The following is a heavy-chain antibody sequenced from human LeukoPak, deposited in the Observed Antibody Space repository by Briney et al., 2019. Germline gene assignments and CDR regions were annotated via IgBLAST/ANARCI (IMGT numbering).Heavy chain of an antibody. V-gene: IGHV1-2*02. D-gene: IGHD4-17*01. CDR1: GYTFTGYY. J-gene: IGHJ5*02. Sequence: ASVKVSCKASGYTFTGYYMHWVRQAPGQGLEWMGWINPNSGGTNYAQRFQGRVTMTRDTSISTAYMELSRLRSDDTAVYYCARGASGVYTVTPSWFAPWGQGTLVTVSS. CDR2: INPNSGGT. CDR3: ARGASGVYTVTPSWFAP.